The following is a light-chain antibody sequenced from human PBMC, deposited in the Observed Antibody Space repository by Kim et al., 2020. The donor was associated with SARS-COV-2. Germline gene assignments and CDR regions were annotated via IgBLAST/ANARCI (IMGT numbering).Light chain of an antibody. V-gene: IGKV3-20*01. CDR1: QSVSSDY. J-gene: IGKJ4*01. Sequence: EIVLTQSPGTLSLSPGERVTLSCRASQSVSSDYLAWYQQKPGQAPRLLIYGASSRATGIPDRFSGSGSGTDFTLTISRLEPEDFALYYCQQYNDWPPLTFGGGTKVDIK. CDR3: QQYNDWPPLT. CDR2: GAS.